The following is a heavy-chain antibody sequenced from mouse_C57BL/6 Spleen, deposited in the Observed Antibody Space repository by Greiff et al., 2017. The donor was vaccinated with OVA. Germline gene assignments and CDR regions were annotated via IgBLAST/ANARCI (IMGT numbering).Heavy chain of an antibody. CDR2: IYPRSGNT. CDR3: AISGEFMTTVVDAMDY. V-gene: IGHV1-81*01. J-gene: IGHJ4*01. Sequence: QVQLQQSGAELARPGASVKLSCKASGYTFTSYGISWVKQRTGQGLEWIGEIYPRSGNTYYNEKFKGKATLTADKSSSTAYMELRSLTSEDSAVYFCAISGEFMTTVVDAMDYWGQGTSVTVSS. CDR1: GYTFTSYG. D-gene: IGHD1-1*01.